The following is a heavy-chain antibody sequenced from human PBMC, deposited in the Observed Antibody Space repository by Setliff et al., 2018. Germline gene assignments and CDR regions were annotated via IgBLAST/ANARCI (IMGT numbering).Heavy chain of an antibody. CDR1: GDSFNNYA. CDR2: IIPMFGTP. D-gene: IGHD2-15*01. J-gene: IGHJ5*02. V-gene: IGHV1-69*05. CDR3: ARSPAVLGIVYLDP. Sequence: GASVKVSCKASGDSFNNYATSWVRQAPGQGLEWMGGIIPMFGTPAYAQKFQDRVTITTDESTSTAYMELDSLRSEDTAVYYCARSPAVLGIVYLDPWGQGTLVTVSS.